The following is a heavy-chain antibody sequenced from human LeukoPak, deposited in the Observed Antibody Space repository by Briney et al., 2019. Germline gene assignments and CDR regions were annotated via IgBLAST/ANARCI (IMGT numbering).Heavy chain of an antibody. J-gene: IGHJ6*03. CDR1: GFTFSSYW. CDR3: ARDQGYSYGLTYYMDV. D-gene: IGHD5-18*01. Sequence: GGSLRLSCAASGFTFSSYWMHWVRQAPGKGLVWVSRINSDGSSTNYADSVKGRFTISRDNAKNTVYLQMNSLRAEDTAVYYCARDQGYSYGLTYYMDVWGKGTTVTVSS. CDR2: INSDGSST. V-gene: IGHV3-74*01.